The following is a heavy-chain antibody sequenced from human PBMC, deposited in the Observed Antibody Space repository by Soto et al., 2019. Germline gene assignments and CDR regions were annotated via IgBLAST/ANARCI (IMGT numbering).Heavy chain of an antibody. Sequence: SETLSLTCTFSGCSISSGGYYWSWIRQHPGKGLEWIGYIYYSGSTYYNPSLKSRVTISVDTSKNQFSLKLSSVTAADTAVYYCARGVVVVVASNWFDPWGQGTLVTVSS. D-gene: IGHD2-15*01. V-gene: IGHV4-31*03. CDR3: ARGVVVVVASNWFDP. J-gene: IGHJ5*02. CDR1: GCSISSGGYY. CDR2: IYYSGST.